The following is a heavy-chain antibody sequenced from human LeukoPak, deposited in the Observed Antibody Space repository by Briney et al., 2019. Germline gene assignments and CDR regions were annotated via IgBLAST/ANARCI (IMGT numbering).Heavy chain of an antibody. CDR2: ISSSSSYT. D-gene: IGHD2-2*01. J-gene: IGHJ4*02. Sequence: GGSLRLSCAASGFTFSDYYMSWIRQAPGKGLEGVSYISSSSSYTNYADSVKGRFTISRDNAKNSLYLQMKSLRAEDRVGYYGGRGGGRYCSSTSCYFDYWGQGTLVTVSS. CDR3: GRGGGRYCSSTSCYFDY. V-gene: IGHV3-11*06. CDR1: GFTFSDYY.